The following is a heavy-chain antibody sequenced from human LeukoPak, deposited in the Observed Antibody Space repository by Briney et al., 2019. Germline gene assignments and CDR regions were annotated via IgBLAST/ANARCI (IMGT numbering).Heavy chain of an antibody. CDR2: IHHSGNT. V-gene: IGHV4-34*01. D-gene: IGHD3-22*01. J-gene: IGHJ3*02. CDR3: ARGAPNYYDKGDDTFDI. Sequence: GSLRLSCAASGFIVSSNYMSWIRQPPGKGLEWIADIHHSGNTNYNPSLKSRVTISLDTSKNQFSLKLSSVTAADTAVYYCARGAPNYYDKGDDTFDIWGLGTMVIVSS. CDR1: GFIVSSNY.